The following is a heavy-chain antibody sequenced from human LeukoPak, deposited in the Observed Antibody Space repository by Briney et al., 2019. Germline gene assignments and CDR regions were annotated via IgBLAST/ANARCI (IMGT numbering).Heavy chain of an antibody. D-gene: IGHD3-22*01. V-gene: IGHV1-2*02. CDR3: ARAEKMTMIVVAQVYYYMDV. CDR2: INPNSGGT. CDR1: GYTFTGYY. J-gene: IGHJ6*03. Sequence: ASVKVSCKASGYTFTGYYMHWVRQAPGQGLEWMGWINPNSGGTNYAQKFQGRVTMTRDTSISTAYMELSRLRSDDTAVYYCARAEKMTMIVVAQVYYYMDVWGKGTTVTVSS.